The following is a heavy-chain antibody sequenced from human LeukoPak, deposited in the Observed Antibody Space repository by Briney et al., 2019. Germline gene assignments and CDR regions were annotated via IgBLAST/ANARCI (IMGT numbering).Heavy chain of an antibody. V-gene: IGHV3-23*01. J-gene: IGHJ4*02. CDR1: GFTFSSYA. D-gene: IGHD2-21*01. CDR2: ISGSGGST. CDR3: AKDITGGDWRDYFDY. Sequence: GGSLRLSYAASGFTFSSYAMSWVRQAPGKGLEWVSAISGSGGSTYYADSVKGRFTISRDNSKNTLYLQMNSLRAEDTAVYYCAKDITGGDWRDYFDYWGQGTLVTVSS.